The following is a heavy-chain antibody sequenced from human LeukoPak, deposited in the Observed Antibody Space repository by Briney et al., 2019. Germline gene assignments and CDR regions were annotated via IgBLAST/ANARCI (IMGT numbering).Heavy chain of an antibody. V-gene: IGHV4-30-4*08. Sequence: SETLSLTCTVSGGSISSSNYYWGWIRQPPGKGLEWIGYIYYSGSTYYNPSLKSRVTISVDTSKNQFSLKLSSVTAADTAVYYCARGDYSIYNWFDPWGQGTLVTVSS. CDR3: ARGDYSIYNWFDP. CDR1: GGSISSSNYY. CDR2: IYYSGST. D-gene: IGHD4-11*01. J-gene: IGHJ5*02.